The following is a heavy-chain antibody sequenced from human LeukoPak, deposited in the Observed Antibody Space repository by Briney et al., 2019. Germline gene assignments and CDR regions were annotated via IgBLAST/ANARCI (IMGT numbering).Heavy chain of an antibody. CDR2: INHSGST. J-gene: IGHJ4*02. CDR3: ARALPKYYYDSSRTQNFDY. Sequence: PSETLSLTCAVYGWSFSGYYWSWIRQPPGKGLEWIGEINHSGSTNYNPSLKSRVTISVDTSKNQFSLKLSSVTAADTAVYYCARALPKYYYDSSRTQNFDYWGQGTLVTVSS. D-gene: IGHD3-22*01. CDR1: GWSFSGYY. V-gene: IGHV4-34*01.